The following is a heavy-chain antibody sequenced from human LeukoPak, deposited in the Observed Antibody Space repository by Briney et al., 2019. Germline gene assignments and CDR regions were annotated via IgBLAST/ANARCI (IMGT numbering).Heavy chain of an antibody. J-gene: IGHJ6*03. CDR2: IIPIFGRA. CDR1: GGTFSSYA. CDR3: ASGGDSSGYYYYYYYMDV. D-gene: IGHD3-22*01. V-gene: IGHV1-69*05. Sequence: GSSVKVSCKASGGTFSSYAISWVRQAPGQGIEWMGRIIPIFGRANYAQKFQGRVRITTDEYTRKAYMELSSLRSDDTAVYYCASGGDSSGYYYYYYYMDVWGKGTTVTVSS.